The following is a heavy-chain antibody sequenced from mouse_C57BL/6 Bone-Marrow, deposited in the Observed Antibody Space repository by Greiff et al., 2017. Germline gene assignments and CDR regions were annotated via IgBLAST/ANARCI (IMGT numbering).Heavy chain of an antibody. CDR3: ARSFRRAMDY. V-gene: IGHV1-4*01. Sequence: VQLQQSGAELARPGASVKMSCKASGYTFTSYTMHWVKQRPGQGLEWIGYINPSSGYTKYNQKFKDKATLTADQSSSTAYMQLSSLTSEDSAVXYCARSFRRAMDYWGQGTSVTVSS. CDR1: GYTFTSYT. J-gene: IGHJ4*01. CDR2: INPSSGYT.